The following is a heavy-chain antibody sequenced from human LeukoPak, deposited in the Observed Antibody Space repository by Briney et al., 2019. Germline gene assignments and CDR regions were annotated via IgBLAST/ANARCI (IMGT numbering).Heavy chain of an antibody. CDR2: IKQDGSEK. CDR1: GFTFSSYW. CDR3: ARVLLPLYYFDY. Sequence: PGGSLRLSCVASGFTFSSYWMSWVRQAPGKGLEWVANIKQDGSEKYYVDSVKGRFTISRDNAKNSLYLQMNSLRAEDTAVYYCARVLLPLYYFDYWDQGTLVTVSS. V-gene: IGHV3-7*01. J-gene: IGHJ4*02.